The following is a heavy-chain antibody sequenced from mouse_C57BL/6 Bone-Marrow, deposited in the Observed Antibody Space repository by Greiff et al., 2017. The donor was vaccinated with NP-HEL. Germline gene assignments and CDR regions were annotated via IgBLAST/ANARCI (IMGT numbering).Heavy chain of an antibody. CDR3: AIHYYEVYYAMDY. V-gene: IGHV2-9-1*01. CDR2: IWTGGGT. J-gene: IGHJ4*01. Sequence: QVQLKESGPGLVAPSQSLSITCTVSGFSLTSYAISWVSQPPGKGLEWLGVIWTGGGTNYNSALKSRLSISKDNSKSQVCLKMNSLQTDDTARYYCAIHYYEVYYAMDYWGQGTSVTVSS. CDR1: GFSLTSYA. D-gene: IGHD1-2*01.